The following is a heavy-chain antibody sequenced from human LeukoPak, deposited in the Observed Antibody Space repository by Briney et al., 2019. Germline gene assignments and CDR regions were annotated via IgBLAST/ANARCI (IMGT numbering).Heavy chain of an antibody. CDR3: ARDGSSGWYPLNWFDP. V-gene: IGHV4-38-2*02. CDR1: GYSISSGYY. D-gene: IGHD6-19*01. CDR2: IYHSGST. Sequence: SETLSLTRAVSGYSISSGYYWGWIRQPPGKGLEWIGSIYHSGSTYYNPSLKSRVTISVDTSKNQFSLKLSSATAADTAVYYCARDGSSGWYPLNWFDPWGQGTLVTVSS. J-gene: IGHJ5*02.